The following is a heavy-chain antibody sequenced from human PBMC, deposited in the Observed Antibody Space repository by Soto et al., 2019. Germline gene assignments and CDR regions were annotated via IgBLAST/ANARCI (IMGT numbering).Heavy chain of an antibody. Sequence: ASVKVSCKASGDTFSDYKIHWLRQAPGQGLEWMGWINPKSDVTNYAHKFKDRVTMTRDTSTSTVYMDLSRLTFDDTAVYYCARGAMMSPAISTSFEPWGQGTQVTVSS. V-gene: IGHV1-2*02. CDR1: GDTFSDYK. CDR3: ARGAMMSPAISTSFEP. J-gene: IGHJ5*02. CDR2: INPKSDVT. D-gene: IGHD2-21*02.